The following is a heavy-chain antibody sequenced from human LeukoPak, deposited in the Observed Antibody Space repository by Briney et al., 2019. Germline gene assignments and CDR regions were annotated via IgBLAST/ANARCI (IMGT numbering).Heavy chain of an antibody. D-gene: IGHD5-18*01. CDR1: GFTFSSYA. V-gene: IGHV3-23*01. CDR2: ITTSGGST. J-gene: IGHJ6*02. Sequence: GGSLRLSCAASGFTFSSYAMSWVRQAPGKGLEWVSTITTSGGSTYYSDSVKGRFTTSRDNSKNTLYLQVNSLRAEDTAVYYCAKDLNSYGYYYYGMDVWGQGTTVTVSS. CDR3: AKDLNSYGYYYYGMDV.